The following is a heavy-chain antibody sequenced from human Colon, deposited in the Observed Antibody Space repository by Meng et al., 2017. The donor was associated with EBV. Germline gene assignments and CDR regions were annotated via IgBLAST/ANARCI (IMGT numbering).Heavy chain of an antibody. CDR2: ISTNTGTP. V-gene: IGHV7-4-1*02. Sequence: QGHLVHSGSEVNKTGDSVKVACKASRYTFSTYTINGVRQAHGRGLEWMGWISTNTGTPTYTQGFTGRFVFSLDTSVSTAYLQISSLKAEDTAVYYCARGGNFDPWGQGTLVTASS. D-gene: IGHD2/OR15-2a*01. J-gene: IGHJ5*02. CDR1: RYTFSTYT. CDR3: ARGGNFDP.